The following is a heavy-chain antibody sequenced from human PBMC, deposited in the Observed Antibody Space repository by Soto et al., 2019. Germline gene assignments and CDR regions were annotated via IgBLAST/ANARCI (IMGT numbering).Heavy chain of an antibody. CDR1: GGSFSGYY. V-gene: IGHV4-34*01. D-gene: IGHD5-18*01. CDR3: ARGPVDTAYFDY. Sequence: QVQLQQWGAGLLKPSETLSLTCAVYGGSFSGYYWSWIRQPPGKGLEWIGEINHSGSTNYNPSLKSRVTISVATSKNQFSLTLSSVTAADTAVYYCARGPVDTAYFDYWGQGTLVTVSS. CDR2: INHSGST. J-gene: IGHJ4*02.